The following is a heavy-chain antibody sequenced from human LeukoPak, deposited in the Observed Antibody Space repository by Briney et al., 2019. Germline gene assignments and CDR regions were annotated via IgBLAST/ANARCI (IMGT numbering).Heavy chain of an antibody. CDR3: ARDQVGATPIDY. CDR2: INGDGGST. CDR1: GFTFSSHW. D-gene: IGHD1-26*01. V-gene: IGHV3-74*01. J-gene: IGHJ4*02. Sequence: GGSLRLSCAASGFTFSSHWMHWVRQAPGKGLVWASHINGDGGSTGYADSVKGRFTISRDNVKNTLYLHMNSLRAEDTAVYYCARDQVGATPIDYWGQGTLVTVSS.